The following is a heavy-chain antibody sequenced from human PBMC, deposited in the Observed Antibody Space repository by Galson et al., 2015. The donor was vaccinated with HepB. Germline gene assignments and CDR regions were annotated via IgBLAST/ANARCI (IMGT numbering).Heavy chain of an antibody. Sequence: SLRLSCAASGFTFSSYAMHWVRQAPGKGLEYVSAISSNGGSTYYANSVKGRFTISRDNSKNTLYLQMGSLRAEDMAVYYCARGGITIFGVAHDYWGQGTLVTVSS. CDR1: GFTFSSYA. D-gene: IGHD3-3*01. CDR2: ISSNGGST. V-gene: IGHV3-64*01. CDR3: ARGGITIFGVAHDY. J-gene: IGHJ4*02.